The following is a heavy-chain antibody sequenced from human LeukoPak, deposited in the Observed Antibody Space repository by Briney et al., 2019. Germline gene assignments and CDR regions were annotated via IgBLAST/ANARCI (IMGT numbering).Heavy chain of an antibody. CDR3: ARLFGPILSGAFDI. CDR2: IYPGDSDT. Sequence: GESQKISCKGSGYIFTSYWIGWVRQVPGKGVEWMGIIYPGDSDTRDSPSFQGQVTISDDKSSSTAYLQWSSLKASDTAMYYCARLFGPILSGAFDIWGQGTMVTVSS. V-gene: IGHV5-51*01. CDR1: GYIFTSYW. J-gene: IGHJ3*02. D-gene: IGHD3-3*01.